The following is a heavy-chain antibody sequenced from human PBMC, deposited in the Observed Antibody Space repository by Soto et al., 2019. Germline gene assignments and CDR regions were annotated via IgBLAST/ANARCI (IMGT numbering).Heavy chain of an antibody. D-gene: IGHD2-15*01. CDR3: ASGGGPYEGIDH. J-gene: IGHJ4*02. CDR1: GYTFTSYG. Sequence: ASVKVSCKASGYTFTSYGISWVRQAPGQGLEWMGWISADTGNTKSAQKLQGRVSLTTDTSTSTAYMDLRSLRSDDTAVYYCASGGGPYEGIDHWGQGTLVTVSS. CDR2: ISADTGNT. V-gene: IGHV1-18*01.